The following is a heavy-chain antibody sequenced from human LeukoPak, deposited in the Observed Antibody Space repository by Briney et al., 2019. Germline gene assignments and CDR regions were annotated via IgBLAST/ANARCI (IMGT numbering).Heavy chain of an antibody. Sequence: SQTLSLTCTVSGGSISSGDYYWSWIRQPPGKGLEWIAYIYYSGSTYYNPSLKSRVIISVDTSKNQFSLKLSSVTAADTAVYYCARRAGSSSNWYFDLWGRGTLVTVSS. V-gene: IGHV4-30-4*01. D-gene: IGHD6-6*01. J-gene: IGHJ2*01. CDR1: GGSISSGDYY. CDR3: ARRAGSSSNWYFDL. CDR2: IYYSGST.